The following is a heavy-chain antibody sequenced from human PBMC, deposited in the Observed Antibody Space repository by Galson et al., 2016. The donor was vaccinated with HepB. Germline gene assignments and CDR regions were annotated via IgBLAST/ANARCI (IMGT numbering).Heavy chain of an antibody. CDR1: GSTFSSYG. V-gene: IGHV3-30*03. CDR2: VSLDGRSK. Sequence: SLRLSCAASGSTFSSYGMHWVRQAPGKGLEWVAAVSLDGRSKWYADAVKGRFTISRDNSNSMLFLQVNSLRAADTAVYYCARRTEDRPPVGCSFDYWGQGTLVSVSS. CDR3: ARRTEDRPPVGCSFDY. J-gene: IGHJ4*02. D-gene: IGHD3-10*02.